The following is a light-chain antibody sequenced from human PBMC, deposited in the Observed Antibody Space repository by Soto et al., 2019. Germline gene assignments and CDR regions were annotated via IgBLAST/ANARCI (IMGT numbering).Light chain of an antibody. CDR3: ETWASNTRV. CDR2: LEGSGSY. CDR1: SGHSSYI. V-gene: IGLV4-60*03. J-gene: IGLJ3*02. Sequence: QAVLTQSSSASASLGSSVKLTCTLSSGHSSYIIAWHQQQPGKAPRYLMKLEGSGSYNKGSGVPDRFSGSSSGADRYLTISHLQSEDEADYYCETWASNTRVFGGGTKLTVL.